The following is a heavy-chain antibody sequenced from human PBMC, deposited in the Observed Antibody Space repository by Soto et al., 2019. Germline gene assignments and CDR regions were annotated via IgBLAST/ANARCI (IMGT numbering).Heavy chain of an antibody. CDR2: IWYDGSNK. J-gene: IGHJ3*02. D-gene: IGHD1-7*01. Sequence: GGSLRLSCAASGFTFSSYGMHWVRQAPGKGLEWVAVIWYDGSNKYYADSVKGRFTISRDNSKNTLYLQMNSLRAEDTAVYYCARDQVSGTGTSRSYAFDIWGQGTMVTVSS. V-gene: IGHV3-33*01. CDR3: ARDQVSGTGTSRSYAFDI. CDR1: GFTFSSYG.